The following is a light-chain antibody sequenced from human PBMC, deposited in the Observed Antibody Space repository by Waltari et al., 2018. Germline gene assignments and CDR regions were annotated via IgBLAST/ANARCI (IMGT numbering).Light chain of an antibody. CDR1: TSDVGAYDY. CDR3: SSSTTTTLI. CDR2: DVK. Sequence: QSALTQPASVSGSPGQSITISCTVTTSDVGAYDYVSWYQQHPGKAPKLMIYDVKSRPSGVSARFSGSKSGNTASLTISGLQTEDEADYYCSSSTTTTLIFGGGTKLTVL. V-gene: IGLV2-14*03. J-gene: IGLJ2*01.